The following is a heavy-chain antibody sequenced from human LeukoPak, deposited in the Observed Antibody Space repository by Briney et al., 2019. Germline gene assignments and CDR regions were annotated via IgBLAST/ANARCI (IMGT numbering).Heavy chain of an antibody. V-gene: IGHV1-18*04. CDR2: ISAYNGNT. CDR1: GYTFTSYG. D-gene: IGHD3-9*01. CDR3: TSVLRYFDWLSGEGTSIF. Sequence: ASVKVSCKASGYTFTSYGISWLRQAPGQGLEWMGVISAYNGNTNYAQKLQGIVTMTTDTSTSTAYMELRSLRSDDTAVYYCTSVLRYFDWLSGEGTSIFWGQGTLVTVSS. J-gene: IGHJ4*02.